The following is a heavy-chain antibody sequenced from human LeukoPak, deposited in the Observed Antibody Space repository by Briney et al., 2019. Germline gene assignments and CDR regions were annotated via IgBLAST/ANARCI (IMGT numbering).Heavy chain of an antibody. CDR2: INWRGAVT. CDR3: ARRTGYDWGYGMDV. CDR1: GFSFGDYA. V-gene: IGHV3-20*04. D-gene: IGHD5-12*01. Sequence: GGSLRLSCTTSGFSFGDYAMSWVRQAPGKGLEWVSGINWRGAVTGYADSVKGRFTISRDSAKNSIHLQMHSLRAEDTALYYCARRTGYDWGYGMDVWGQGTTVTVSS. J-gene: IGHJ6*02.